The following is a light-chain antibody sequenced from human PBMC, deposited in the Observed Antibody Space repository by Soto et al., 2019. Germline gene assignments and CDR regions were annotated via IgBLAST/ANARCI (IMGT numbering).Light chain of an antibody. Sequence: EIVLTQSPATLSSSPGETATLSCRASQYVGTRLAWYQPKPGQAPSLLIYGASNRATGIPDRFSGSGSGTDFTLTISRLEPEDFAVYYCQQYGSSGTFGQGTKVDIK. CDR3: QQYGSSGT. J-gene: IGKJ1*01. CDR2: GAS. V-gene: IGKV3-20*01. CDR1: QYVGTR.